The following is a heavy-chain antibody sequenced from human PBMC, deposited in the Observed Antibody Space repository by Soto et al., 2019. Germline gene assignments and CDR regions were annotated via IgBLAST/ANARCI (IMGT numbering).Heavy chain of an antibody. J-gene: IGHJ4*02. D-gene: IGHD5-18*01. CDR2: ITPILRET. CDR1: GGTFSTYT. CDR3: GRVPRYSFPTSDSLDQ. V-gene: IGHV1-69*06. Sequence: QVHLVQSGTEVRKPGSSVTVSCKVPGGTFSTYTISWVRQAPGQGLQWMGGITPILRETTYAQNFQGRVFITADISATTAYMELSDLTSEDTAMYYCGRVPRYSFPTSDSLDQWGQGTRVTVSS.